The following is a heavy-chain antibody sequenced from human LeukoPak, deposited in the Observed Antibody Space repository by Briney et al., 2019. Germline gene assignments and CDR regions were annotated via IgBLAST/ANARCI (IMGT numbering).Heavy chain of an antibody. D-gene: IGHD2-15*01. J-gene: IGHJ4*02. CDR2: IRYSGST. CDR1: GGSISSYY. CDR3: ARDIVVVVAARGFDY. Sequence: PSETLSLTCTVSGGSISSYYWSWIRQPPGKGLEWIGYIRYSGSTYYNPSLKSRVTISVDTSKNQFSLKLSSVTAADTAVYYCARDIVVVVAARGFDYWGQGTLVTVSS. V-gene: IGHV4-59*12.